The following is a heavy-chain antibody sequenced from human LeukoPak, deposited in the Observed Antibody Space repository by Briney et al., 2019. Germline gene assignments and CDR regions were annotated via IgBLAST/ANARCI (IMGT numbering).Heavy chain of an antibody. D-gene: IGHD6-13*01. CDR1: GFTFSNYW. CDR3: ARGYSSLYRIDY. Sequence: PGGSLRLSCAASGFTFSNYWMHWVRQAPGKGLVWVSRINTDGSSTTYADSVKGRFTISRDNAKNTLYLQMNSLSAEDTAVYYCARGYSSLYRIDYWGQGTLVTVSS. J-gene: IGHJ4*02. V-gene: IGHV3-74*01. CDR2: INTDGSST.